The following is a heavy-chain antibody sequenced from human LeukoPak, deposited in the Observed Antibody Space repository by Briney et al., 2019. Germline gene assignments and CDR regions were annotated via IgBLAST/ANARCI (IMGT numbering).Heavy chain of an antibody. D-gene: IGHD3-22*01. CDR2: ISWNSGSI. V-gene: IGHV3-9*03. CDR1: GFTFDDYA. J-gene: IGHJ4*02. CDR3: AKDLLRDYYDSSGRFDY. Sequence: PVGSLRLSCAASGFTFDDYAMHWVRQAPGKGLEWVSGISWNSGSIGYADSVKGRFTISRDNAKNSLYLQMNSLRAEDMALYYCAKDLLRDYYDSSGRFDYWGQGTLVTVSS.